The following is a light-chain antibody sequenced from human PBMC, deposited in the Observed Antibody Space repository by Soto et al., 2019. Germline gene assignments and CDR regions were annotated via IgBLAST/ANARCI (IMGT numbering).Light chain of an antibody. CDR2: KAS. CDR1: QRISSW. CDR3: QNYNTYPWK. Sequence: DIQVAHSPSILSASVLARVPITLRASQRISSWLAWYQQKPGKAPNLLIHKASHLERGVPSRFSGSGSGTEFTLTISSLQPGDFATYYCQNYNTYPWKFGQGTKVDIK. V-gene: IGKV1-5*03. J-gene: IGKJ1*01.